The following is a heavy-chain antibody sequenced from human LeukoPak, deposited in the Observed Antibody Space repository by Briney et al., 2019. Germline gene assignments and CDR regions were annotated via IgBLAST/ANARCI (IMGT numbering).Heavy chain of an antibody. Sequence: GGSLTLSCAPSGLTFSSYWMSWARHAPGEGVEWVANIKQDGTEKYYMDSVKGRFSISRDNAKNSLYLQMNALRAEDTAVYYCARDVRPDYWGQGTLVTVST. D-gene: IGHD6-6*01. J-gene: IGHJ4*02. V-gene: IGHV3-7*04. CDR2: IKQDGTEK. CDR3: ARDVRPDY. CDR1: GLTFSSYW.